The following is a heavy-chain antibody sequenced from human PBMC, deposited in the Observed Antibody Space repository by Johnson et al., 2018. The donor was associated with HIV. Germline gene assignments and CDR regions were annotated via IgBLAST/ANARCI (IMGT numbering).Heavy chain of an antibody. CDR2: IYSGGST. V-gene: IGHV3-66*01. J-gene: IGHJ3*02. Sequence: VQLVESGGGLAQPGGSLRLSCAASGFTVSSNYMSWVRQAPGKGLEWVSVIYSGGSTYYADSVKGRFTISRDNSKNTLYLQMNSLRAEDTAVYYCAREFGQASSYAFDIWGQGTMVTVSS. CDR3: AREFGQASSYAFDI. D-gene: IGHD3/OR15-3a*01. CDR1: GFTVSSNY.